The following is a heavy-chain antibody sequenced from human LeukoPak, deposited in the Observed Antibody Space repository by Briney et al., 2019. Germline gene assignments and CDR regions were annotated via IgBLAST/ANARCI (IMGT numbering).Heavy chain of an antibody. CDR1: GDSVSSSTSA. D-gene: IGHD2/OR15-2a*01. CDR2: TYFRSKGIH. V-gene: IGHV6-1*01. CDR3: ARNFSPDFDY. J-gene: IGHJ4*02. Sequence: SRTLSLTCAISGDSVSSSTSAWSWIRQSPSRGLEWLGWTYFRSKGIHDYALSVRGRITINPDTSKNQVSLQLNSMTPEDTAIYYCARNFSPDFDYWGQGTLVT.